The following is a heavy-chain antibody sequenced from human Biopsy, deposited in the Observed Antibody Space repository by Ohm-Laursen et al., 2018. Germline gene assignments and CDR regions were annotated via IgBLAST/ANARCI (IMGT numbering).Heavy chain of an antibody. V-gene: IGHV3-66*01. CDR2: IYAGATT. J-gene: IGHJ4*02. D-gene: IGHD2-15*01. CDR1: KFTVRTNS. Sequence: GSLRLSCTASKFTVRTNSMSWVRLAPGKGLEWVSVIYAGATTYYPDSVKGRFTISRDNSRNTVYLQMDSLRGEDTAVYFCARGSGSGFYFDQWGQGTLVIVSS. CDR3: ARGSGSGFYFDQ.